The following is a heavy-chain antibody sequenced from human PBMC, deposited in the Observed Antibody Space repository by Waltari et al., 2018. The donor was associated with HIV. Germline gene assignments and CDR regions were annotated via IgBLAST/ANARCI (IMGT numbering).Heavy chain of an antibody. J-gene: IGHJ5*02. V-gene: IGHV3-23*01. CDR3: AGEDDRGDFP. D-gene: IGHD2-21*01. CDR2: VSESGDST. CDR1: GFPFKNYA. Sequence: ELYLLESGGGLVQPGGSLVLPWGGSGFPFKNYAVSWVRQAPGKGLEWISSVSESGDSTYYADSVEGRFTISRDNSKNMLYLQMNGLRVEDTAVYYCAGEDDRGDFPWGQGTLVTVSA.